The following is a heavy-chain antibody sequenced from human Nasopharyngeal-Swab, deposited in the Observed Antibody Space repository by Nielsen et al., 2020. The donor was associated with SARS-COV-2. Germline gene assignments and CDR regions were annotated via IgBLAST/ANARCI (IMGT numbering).Heavy chain of an antibody. CDR2: ISYDGSNK. J-gene: IGHJ4*02. Sequence: GESLKISCAASGFTFSSYAMHWVRQAPGKGLGWVAVISYDGSNKYYADSVKGRFTISRDNSKNTLYLQMNSLRAEDTAVYYCARAGSGSYFSYFDYWGQGTLVTVSS. CDR3: ARAGSGSYFSYFDY. CDR1: GFTFSSYA. D-gene: IGHD1-26*01. V-gene: IGHV3-30*04.